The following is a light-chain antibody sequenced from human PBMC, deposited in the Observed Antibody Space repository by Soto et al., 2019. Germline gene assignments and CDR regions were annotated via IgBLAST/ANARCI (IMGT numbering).Light chain of an antibody. CDR3: QQYYSTPWT. Sequence: DIVMTQSPDSLAVSLGERATINCKSSQSILHSSNNKNYLAWYQQKPGQPPKLLIYGASTRESGVPDRFSGSRPWSDFTLTFCSLQAEDVAIYDCQQYYSTPWTFGQGTKGEIK. V-gene: IGKV4-1*01. CDR1: QSILHSSNNKNY. J-gene: IGKJ1*01. CDR2: GAS.